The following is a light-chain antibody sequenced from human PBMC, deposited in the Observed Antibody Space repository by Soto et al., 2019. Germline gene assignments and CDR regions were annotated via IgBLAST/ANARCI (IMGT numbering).Light chain of an antibody. CDR1: QSVRIN. Sequence: EIVMTQSPATLSVSPGERATLSCSAGQSVRINLAWYQQIPGQAPRLLIYDASTRATGIPARFSGSGSGTEFTLSISGLQSEDFAIYFCQQYNNWPRTFGLGSKVEIK. J-gene: IGKJ1*01. V-gene: IGKV3-15*01. CDR2: DAS. CDR3: QQYNNWPRT.